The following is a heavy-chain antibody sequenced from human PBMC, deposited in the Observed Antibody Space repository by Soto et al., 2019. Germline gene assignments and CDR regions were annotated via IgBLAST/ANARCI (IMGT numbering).Heavy chain of an antibody. D-gene: IGHD3-10*01. V-gene: IGHV3-30*18. J-gene: IGHJ6*02. CDR2: ISYDGSNK. Sequence: QEQLVESGGGVVQPGRSLRLSCAASGFTFRSYGMHWVRQAPGKGLEWVAAISYDGSNKYYADSVKGRFTISRDNSKNTVYLKMNSLGGEDTAVYYCAKGAYYYGSGSNFHYYYGMDVGGQGTTVTVSS. CDR1: GFTFRSYG. CDR3: AKGAYYYGSGSNFHYYYGMDV.